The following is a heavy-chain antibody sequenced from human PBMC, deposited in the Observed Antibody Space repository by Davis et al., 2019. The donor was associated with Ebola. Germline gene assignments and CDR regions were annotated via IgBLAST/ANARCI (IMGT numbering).Heavy chain of an antibody. CDR2: ISDSGGST. Sequence: GESLKISCAASGFTFSSYGMNWVRQAPGKGLEWVSGISDSGGSTHYADSVKGRFTISRDNSRNTVSLQMNSLRAEDTAVYYCAKGGGTSSSDFRRNWGQGTLVTVSS. J-gene: IGHJ4*02. D-gene: IGHD6-6*01. CDR1: GFTFSSYG. V-gene: IGHV3-23*01. CDR3: AKGGGTSSSDFRRN.